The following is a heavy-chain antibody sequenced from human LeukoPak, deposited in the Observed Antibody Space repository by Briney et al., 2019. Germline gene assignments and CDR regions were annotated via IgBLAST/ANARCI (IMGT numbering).Heavy chain of an antibody. D-gene: IGHD6-13*01. CDR1: GYTFTGYY. Sequence: ASVKVSCKASGYTFTGYYMHWVRQAPGQGLEWMGIINPSGGSTSYAQKFQGRVTMTRDTSTSTAYMELSSLRSEDTAVYYCPKQPPPPPQQQLDFDYWGQGTLVTVSS. CDR2: INPSGGST. V-gene: IGHV1-46*01. CDR3: PKQPPPPPQQQLDFDY. J-gene: IGHJ4*02.